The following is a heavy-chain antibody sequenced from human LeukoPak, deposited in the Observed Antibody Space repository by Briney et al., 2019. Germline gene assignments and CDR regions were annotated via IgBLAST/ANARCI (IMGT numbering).Heavy chain of an antibody. Sequence: SETLSLTCAVHGGSFSGYYWSWIRQPPGKGLEWIGEINHSGSTNYNPSLKSRVTISVDTSKNQFSLKLSSVTAADTAVYYCARRKRYFDWLPFDYWGQGTLVTVSS. CDR2: INHSGST. CDR3: ARRKRYFDWLPFDY. D-gene: IGHD3-9*01. J-gene: IGHJ4*02. V-gene: IGHV4-34*01. CDR1: GGSFSGYY.